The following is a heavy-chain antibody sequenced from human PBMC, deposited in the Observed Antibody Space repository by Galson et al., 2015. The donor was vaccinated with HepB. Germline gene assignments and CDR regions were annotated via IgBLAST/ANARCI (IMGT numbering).Heavy chain of an antibody. Sequence: SLRLSCAASGFTFSSYAMHWVRQAPGKGLEWVAVISYDGSNKYYADSVKGRFTISRDNSKNTLYLQMNSLRAEDTAVYYCARDPLPAAIQDYFDYWGQGTLVTVSS. CDR2: ISYDGSNK. D-gene: IGHD2-2*02. J-gene: IGHJ4*02. CDR3: ARDPLPAAIQDYFDY. CDR1: GFTFSSYA. V-gene: IGHV3-30-3*01.